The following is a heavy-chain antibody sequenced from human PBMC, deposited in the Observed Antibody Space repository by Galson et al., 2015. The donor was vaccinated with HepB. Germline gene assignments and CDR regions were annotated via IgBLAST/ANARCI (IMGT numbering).Heavy chain of an antibody. CDR1: GYTFTSYG. Sequence: SVKVSCKASGYTFTSYGISWVRQAPGQGLEWMGWISAYNGNTNYAQKLQGRVTMTTDTSTSTAYMELRSLRSDDTAVYYCARITMYGDYGNWFDPWGQGTLVTVSS. V-gene: IGHV1-18*01. D-gene: IGHD4-17*01. CDR3: ARITMYGDYGNWFDP. J-gene: IGHJ5*02. CDR2: ISAYNGNT.